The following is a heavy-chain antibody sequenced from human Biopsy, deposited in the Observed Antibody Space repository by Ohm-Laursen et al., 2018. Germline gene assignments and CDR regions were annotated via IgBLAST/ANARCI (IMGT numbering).Heavy chain of an antibody. CDR2: SNSGGST. CDR3: ARGRGGLAPLDD. V-gene: IGHV3-66*01. Sequence: SLRLSCAASGFSISINYMSWVRQAPGKGLEWISESNSGGSTYYADSVKDRFTISRDNSNNAVFLQMNSLRAEDTAVYYCARGRGGLAPLDDWGPGTLVTVSS. J-gene: IGHJ4*02. CDR1: GFSISINY.